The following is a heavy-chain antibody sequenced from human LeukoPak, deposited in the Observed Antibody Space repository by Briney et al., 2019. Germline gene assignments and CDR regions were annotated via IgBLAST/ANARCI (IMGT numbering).Heavy chain of an antibody. V-gene: IGHV3-48*03. CDR3: ARSRRDNYYYYYGMDV. CDR2: ISSSDTTI. J-gene: IGHJ6*02. D-gene: IGHD5-24*01. Sequence: GGSLRLSCAASGFTFSSYEMTWVRQAAGEGLEWVLNISSSDTTIHYADSVKGRFTIYRDNARNSLYLQMNSLRAEDTAVYYCARSRRDNYYYYYGMDVWGQGTTVTVFS. CDR1: GFTFSSYE.